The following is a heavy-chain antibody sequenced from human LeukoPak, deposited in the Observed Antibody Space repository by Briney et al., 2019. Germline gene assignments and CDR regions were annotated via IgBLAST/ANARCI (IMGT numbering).Heavy chain of an antibody. J-gene: IGHJ4*02. CDR1: GGSISGFY. Sequence: SETLSLTCTVSGGSISGFYWSWTRQPPGKGLDWIGYIYNSGSTNYNPSLKSRVTISVDTSKNHFSLKLTSVTAADTAVYYCARGLSGYSYGYYFDYWGQGTLVTVSS. V-gene: IGHV4-59*01. CDR3: ARGLSGYSYGYYFDY. D-gene: IGHD5-18*01. CDR2: IYNSGST.